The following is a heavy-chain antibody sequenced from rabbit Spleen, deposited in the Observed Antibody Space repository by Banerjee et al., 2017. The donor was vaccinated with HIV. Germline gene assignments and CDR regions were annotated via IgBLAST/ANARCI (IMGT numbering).Heavy chain of an antibody. Sequence: QEQLVESGGGLVQPGASLTLTCKASGFDFSSGYDMCWVRQAPGKGLEWIACIYAGGSGTTYYASWAKGRFTISKTSSTTVTLQMTSLTAADTATYFCARLGHADYPYAYGLKLWGPGTLVTVS. CDR3: ARLGHADYPYAYGLKL. CDR1: GFDFSSGYD. D-gene: IGHD6-1*01. J-gene: IGHJ6*01. V-gene: IGHV1S45*01. CDR2: IYAGGSGTT.